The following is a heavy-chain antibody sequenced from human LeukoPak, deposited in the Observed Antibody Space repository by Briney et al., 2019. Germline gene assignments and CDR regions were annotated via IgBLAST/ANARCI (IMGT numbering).Heavy chain of an antibody. V-gene: IGHV1-2*02. CDR2: INPNSGGT. CDR1: GYTFTGYY. J-gene: IGHJ4*02. Sequence: ASVKVSCKASGYTFTGYYMHWVRQAPGQGLEWMGWINPNSGGTNYAQKFQGRVTMTRDTSISTAYMELSRLRSDDTAVYYCARFPDYVWGSYRYSDFDYWGQGTLVTVSS. D-gene: IGHD3-16*02. CDR3: ARFPDYVWGSYRYSDFDY.